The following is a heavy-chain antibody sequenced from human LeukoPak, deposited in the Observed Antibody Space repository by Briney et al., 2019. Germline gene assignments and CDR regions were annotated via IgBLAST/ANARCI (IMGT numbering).Heavy chain of an antibody. CDR3: ARFASYRYYYYYMDV. Sequence: GESLKISCKGSGYSFTSYWIGWVRQMPGKGLEWMGIIYPGDSDTRYSPPFQGQVTISADKSISTAYLQWSSLKASDTAMYYCARFASYRYYYYYMDVWAKGPRSPSP. V-gene: IGHV5-51*01. J-gene: IGHJ6*03. CDR2: IYPGDSDT. D-gene: IGHD1-26*01. CDR1: GYSFTSYW.